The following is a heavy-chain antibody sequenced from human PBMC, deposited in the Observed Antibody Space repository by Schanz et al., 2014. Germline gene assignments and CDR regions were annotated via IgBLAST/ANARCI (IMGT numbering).Heavy chain of an antibody. V-gene: IGHV3-21*01. CDR2: ISNGGGYI. CDR3: SRGIVGGLDC. Sequence: EVQLVESGGGLVKPGGSLRLSCAASGFTFSYYNMNWVRQAPGKGLEWVSSISNGGGYIYYADSVKGRFTIFRDNPKKSAYLQMNSLRADDTAVYYCSRGIVGGLDCWGQGTLVTVSS. D-gene: IGHD3-16*01. J-gene: IGHJ4*02. CDR1: GFTFSYYN.